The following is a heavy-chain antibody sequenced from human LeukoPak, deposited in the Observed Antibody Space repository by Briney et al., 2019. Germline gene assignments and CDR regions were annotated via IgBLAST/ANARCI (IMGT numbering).Heavy chain of an antibody. CDR1: GGTFSSYA. Sequence: SVKLSCKASGGTFSSYAISWVRQAPGQGLEWMGGIIPIFGTANYAQKFQGRVTITADESTSTAYMELSSLRSEDTAVYYCARGSSRGYAFDIWGQGTIVTVSS. CDR2: IIPIFGTA. J-gene: IGHJ3*02. D-gene: IGHD6-13*01. V-gene: IGHV1-69*13. CDR3: ARGSSRGYAFDI.